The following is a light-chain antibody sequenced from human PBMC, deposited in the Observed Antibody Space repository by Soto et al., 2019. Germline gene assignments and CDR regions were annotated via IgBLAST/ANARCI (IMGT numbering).Light chain of an antibody. CDR1: AFSKQF. J-gene: IGLJ3*02. CDR2: KDT. CDR3: QSPDISGTGV. Sequence: SSELTQPPSVSVSPGQTASITCSGDAFSKQFAYWYQQKPGQAPILLIFKDTERPSGVPDRFSGATSGTTATLTISGVQAEDEADYYCQSPDISGTGVFGGGTKLTVL. V-gene: IGLV3-25*03.